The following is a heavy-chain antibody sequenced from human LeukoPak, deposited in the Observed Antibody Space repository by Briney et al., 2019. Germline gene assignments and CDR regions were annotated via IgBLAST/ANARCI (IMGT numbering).Heavy chain of an antibody. J-gene: IGHJ3*02. CDR1: GFSFSSHG. Sequence: GGSLRLSCAASGFSFSSHGMSWVRQAPGKGLEWVSGIIGGAGSTYYADSVKGRFTISRDNSRNTLYLQMNSLRAEDTAMYYCARDPRYNWNDVLHAFDIWGQGTMVTVSS. D-gene: IGHD1-20*01. CDR3: ARDPRYNWNDVLHAFDI. V-gene: IGHV3-23*01. CDR2: IIGGAGST.